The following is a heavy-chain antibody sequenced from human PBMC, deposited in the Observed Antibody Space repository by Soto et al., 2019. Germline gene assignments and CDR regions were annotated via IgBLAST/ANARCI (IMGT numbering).Heavy chain of an antibody. J-gene: IGHJ4*02. CDR3: ARFGYSTNIGIDY. Sequence: PSETLSLTCTVSGGSISSGGYYWSWIRQHPGKGLEWIGYIYYSGSTYYDLSLKSRVTISVDTSKNQFSLKLSSVTAADTAVYYCARFGYSTNIGIDYWGQGTLVNVSS. CDR2: IYYSGST. CDR1: GGSISSGGYY. V-gene: IGHV4-31*03. D-gene: IGHD3-22*01.